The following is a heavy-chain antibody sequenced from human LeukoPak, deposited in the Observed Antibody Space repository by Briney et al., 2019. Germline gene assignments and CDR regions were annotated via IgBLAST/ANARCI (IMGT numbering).Heavy chain of an antibody. J-gene: IGHJ4*02. CDR2: IYYSGST. Sequence: PSETLSLTCTVSGGSISSSSYYWGWLCQPPGKGLEWIGSIYYSGSTYYNPSLKSRVTISVDTSKNQFSLKLSSVTAADTAVYYCARDGYNPIDYWGQGTLVTVSS. CDR3: ARDGYNPIDY. D-gene: IGHD5-24*01. CDR1: GGSISSSSYY. V-gene: IGHV4-39*02.